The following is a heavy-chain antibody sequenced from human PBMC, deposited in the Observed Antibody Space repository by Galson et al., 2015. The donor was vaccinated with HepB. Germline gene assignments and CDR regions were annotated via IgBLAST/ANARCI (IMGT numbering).Heavy chain of an antibody. CDR3: AREAVTTYGLDV. CDR1: GFTFSNYN. J-gene: IGHJ6*02. Sequence: SLRLSCAASGFTFSNYNMNWVRQAPGKGLEWVSYITSSSTIIYYADSVKGRFTISRDNGKNSLYLQMNSLRDEDTAVYYCAREAVTTYGLDVWGRGTTVTVSS. V-gene: IGHV3-48*02. CDR2: ITSSSTII. D-gene: IGHD1-14*01.